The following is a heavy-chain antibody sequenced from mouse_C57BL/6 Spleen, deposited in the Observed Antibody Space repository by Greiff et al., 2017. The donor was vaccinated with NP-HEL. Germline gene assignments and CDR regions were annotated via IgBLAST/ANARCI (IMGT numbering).Heavy chain of an antibody. V-gene: IGHV1-64*01. CDR1: GYTFTSYW. Sequence: VQLQQSGAELVKPGASVKLSCKASGYTFTSYWMHWVKQRPGQGLEWIGMIHPNSGSTNYNEKFKSKATLTVDKSSSTAYMQLSSLTSEDYAGYYWERWATVVATGFDYWGQGTTLTVSS. CDR2: IHPNSGST. CDR3: ERWATVVATGFDY. J-gene: IGHJ2*01. D-gene: IGHD1-1*01.